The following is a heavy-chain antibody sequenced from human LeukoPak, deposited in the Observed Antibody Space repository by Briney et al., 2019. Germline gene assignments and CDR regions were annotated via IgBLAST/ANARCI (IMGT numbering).Heavy chain of an antibody. J-gene: IGHJ4*02. CDR3: ARGDTYYDFWSGYPFDY. CDR2: INPNSGGT. Sequence: GASVKVSCKASGYTFTGYYMHWVRQAPGQGLEWMGWINPNSGGTNYAQKFQGRVTMTRDTSISTAYMELSRLRSDDTAVYYCARGDTYYDFWSGYPFDYWGQGTLVTVSS. D-gene: IGHD3-3*01. V-gene: IGHV1-2*02. CDR1: GYTFTGYY.